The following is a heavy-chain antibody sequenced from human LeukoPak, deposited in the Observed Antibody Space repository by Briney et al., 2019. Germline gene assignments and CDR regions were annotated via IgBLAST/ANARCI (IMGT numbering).Heavy chain of an antibody. CDR2: VNSDGSRA. CDR3: ARDSSSSDFDY. Sequence: GGSLRLSCAASGFTFKIYWMHWVRQAPGKGLVWVSRVNSDGSRAVYADSVKGRFTISRDNAKNTLYLQMNSLRAEDTALYYCARDSSSSDFDYWGRGALVAVSS. CDR1: GFTFKIYW. J-gene: IGHJ4*02. V-gene: IGHV3-74*01. D-gene: IGHD6-6*01.